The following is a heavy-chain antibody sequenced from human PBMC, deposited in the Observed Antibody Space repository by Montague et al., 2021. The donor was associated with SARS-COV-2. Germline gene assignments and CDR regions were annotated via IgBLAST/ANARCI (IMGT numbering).Heavy chain of an antibody. CDR1: GASISNGGYT. Sequence: TLSLTCAVSGASISNGGYTWSWIRRPPGKGLEWIGQINYGGSTKYNPSLRSRVTISIDTSKNQFSLKLTSVTAADTAVYYCARGAPGYWGQGTLVTVSS. CDR2: INYGGST. J-gene: IGHJ4*02. CDR3: ARGAPGY. V-gene: IGHV4-30-4*07. D-gene: IGHD1-1*01.